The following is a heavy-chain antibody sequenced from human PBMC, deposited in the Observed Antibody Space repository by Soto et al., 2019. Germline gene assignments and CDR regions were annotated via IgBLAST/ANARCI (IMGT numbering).Heavy chain of an antibody. CDR1: GYTFTGHY. J-gene: IGHJ4*02. V-gene: IGHV1-2*02. CDR3: GRGRSGQIVVVY. Sequence: GASVKVSCKASGYTFTGHYIHRVRQAPEQGPEWMGEIGPESGATRYAQKFQGRVTMTRDTSITTVYMELKNLSPDDTAVYYCGRGRSGQIVVVYWGQGTPVTVSS. CDR2: IGPESGAT. D-gene: IGHD1-26*01.